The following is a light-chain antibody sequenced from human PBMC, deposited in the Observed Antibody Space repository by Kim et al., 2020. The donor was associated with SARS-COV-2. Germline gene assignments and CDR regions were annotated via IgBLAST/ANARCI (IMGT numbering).Light chain of an antibody. CDR3: QVWDSSNVV. CDR1: NIGSKN. V-gene: IGLV3-9*01. J-gene: IGLJ2*01. CDR2: RDS. Sequence: VALRQTARITCGGNNIGSKNVHWYQQKPGQAPVLVIYRDSNRPSGIPERFSGSNSGNTATLTISRAQAGDEADYYCQVWDSSNVVFGGRTQLTVL.